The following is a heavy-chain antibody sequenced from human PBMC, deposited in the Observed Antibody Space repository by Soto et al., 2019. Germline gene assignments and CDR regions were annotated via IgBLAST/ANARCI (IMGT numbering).Heavy chain of an antibody. J-gene: IGHJ6*02. V-gene: IGHV1-24*01. CDR3: ATDNPSGCSGGSCYSGVGNYYYYGMDV. D-gene: IGHD2-15*01. CDR2: FDPEDGET. Sequence: ASVKVSCKVSGYTLTELSMHWVRQAPGKGLEWMGGFDPEDGETIYAQKFQGRVTMTEDTSTDTAYMELSSLRSEDTAVYYCATDNPSGCSGGSCYSGVGNYYYYGMDVWGQGTTVTVSS. CDR1: GYTLTELS.